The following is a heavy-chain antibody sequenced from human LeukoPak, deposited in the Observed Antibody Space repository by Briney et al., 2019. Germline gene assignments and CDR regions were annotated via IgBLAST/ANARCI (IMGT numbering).Heavy chain of an antibody. Sequence: GGSLRLSCSASGFTFSSYAMHWVRQAPGKGLEYVSAISSNGGSTYYADSVKGRFTISRDNSKNTLYLQMSSLRAEDTAVYYCVKATMVRGVIITGGYYGMDVWGKGTTVTVSS. CDR1: GFTFSSYA. V-gene: IGHV3-64D*06. CDR3: VKATMVRGVIITGGYYGMDV. D-gene: IGHD3-10*01. CDR2: ISSNGGST. J-gene: IGHJ6*04.